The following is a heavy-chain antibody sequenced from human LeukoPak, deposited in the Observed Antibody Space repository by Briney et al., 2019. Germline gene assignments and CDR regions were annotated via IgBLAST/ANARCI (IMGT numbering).Heavy chain of an antibody. V-gene: IGHV4-34*09. CDR3: ARDGGNGGDAFDI. CDR1: GGSFSGYY. Sequence: SETLSLTCAVNGGSFSGYYWSWIRQPPGKGLEWIGEISHRGNTNYNPSLKSRVTISVDTSKNQFSLKLSSVTAADTAVYYCARDGGNGGDAFDIWGQGTMVTVSS. J-gene: IGHJ3*02. CDR2: ISHRGNT. D-gene: IGHD2-15*01.